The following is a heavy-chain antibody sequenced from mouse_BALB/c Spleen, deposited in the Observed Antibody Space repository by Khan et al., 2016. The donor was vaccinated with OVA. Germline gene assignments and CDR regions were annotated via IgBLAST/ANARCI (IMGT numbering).Heavy chain of an antibody. D-gene: IGHD2-1*01. Sequence: VQLQQPGAELVKPGASLKLSCTASGFNIKDTYMPWVKQRPDKGLEWVGSIDPTNDNIKYDPKFKDKSTIPADKSSNTAYLQLSSLTSEDTAFYYCATLYVNPVAYWGQGTLVSVSA. J-gene: IGHJ3*01. CDR3: ATLYVNPVAY. CDR1: GFNIKDTY. CDR2: IDPTNDNI. V-gene: IGHV14-3*02.